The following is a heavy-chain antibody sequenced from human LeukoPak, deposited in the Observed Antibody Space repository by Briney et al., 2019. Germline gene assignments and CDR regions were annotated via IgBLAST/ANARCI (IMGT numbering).Heavy chain of an antibody. CDR3: ARNGAAKWLRLKGPLDY. D-gene: IGHD5-12*01. CDR2: INHSGST. Sequence: PSETLSLTCAVYGGSFSGYYWSWIRQPPGKGLEWIGEINHSGSTNYNPSLKSRVTISVDTSKNQFSLKLSSVTAADTAVYYCARNGAAKWLRLKGPLDYWGQGTLVTVSS. J-gene: IGHJ4*02. CDR1: GGSFSGYY. V-gene: IGHV4-34*01.